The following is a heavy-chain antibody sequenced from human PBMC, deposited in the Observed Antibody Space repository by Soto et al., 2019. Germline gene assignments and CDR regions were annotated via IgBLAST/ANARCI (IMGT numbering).Heavy chain of an antibody. CDR3: VGWSFWSGYSIDP. V-gene: IGHV4-59*06. J-gene: IGHJ5*02. CDR1: GGSIGSYY. CDR2: IYYSGST. D-gene: IGHD3-3*01. Sequence: SETLSLTCTVSGGSIGSYYWSWIRQHPGKGLEWIGYIYYSGSTYCNPSLKSRVTISVDTSKNQFSLKLSSVTAADTAVYYCVGWSFWSGYSIDPWGQGTLVTVSS.